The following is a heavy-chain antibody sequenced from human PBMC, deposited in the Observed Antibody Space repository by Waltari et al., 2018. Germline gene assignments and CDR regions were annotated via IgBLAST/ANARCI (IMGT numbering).Heavy chain of an antibody. D-gene: IGHD3-16*01. Sequence: QVQLQESGPGLVKPSQTLSLTCTVSGGSISSGSYYWSWIRQPAGKGLEWIGYIYTSGSTNYNPSLKSRVTISVDTSKNQFSLKLSSVTAADTAVYYCARARFPGAFDIWGQGTMVTVSS. CDR2: IYTSGST. J-gene: IGHJ3*02. CDR1: GGSISSGSYY. V-gene: IGHV4-61*09. CDR3: ARARFPGAFDI.